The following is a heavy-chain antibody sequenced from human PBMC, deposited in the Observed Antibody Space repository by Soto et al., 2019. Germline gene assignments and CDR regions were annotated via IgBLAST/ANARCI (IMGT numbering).Heavy chain of an antibody. V-gene: IGHV2-70*01. CDR2: IDWDDDK. Sequence: SGPTLVHPTQPLTLTCTFSGFSLSTSGMCVSWIRQPPGKALEWLALIDWDDDKYYSTSMKTRLTISKDTSKNQVVLTMTNMDPVDTATSYCARIRSSGWYRGPLDYWGQGTLVTVSS. D-gene: IGHD6-19*01. CDR1: GFSLSTSGMC. CDR3: ARIRSSGWYRGPLDY. J-gene: IGHJ4*02.